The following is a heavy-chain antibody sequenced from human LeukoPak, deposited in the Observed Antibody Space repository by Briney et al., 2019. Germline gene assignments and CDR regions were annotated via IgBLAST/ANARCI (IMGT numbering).Heavy chain of an antibody. V-gene: IGHV3-72*01. CDR3: ARRGSSSSEQFGY. J-gene: IGHJ4*02. CDR1: GFTFSDHC. D-gene: IGHD6-6*01. Sequence: PGGSLRLSCAASGFTFSDHCMDWVRQAPGKGLEWVARIRDKPNGYTTEYAASVKGRFTVSRDDSQNSLYLQMNSLKTEDTAVYFCARRGSSSSEQFGYWGQGTLVTVSS. CDR2: IRDKPNGYTT.